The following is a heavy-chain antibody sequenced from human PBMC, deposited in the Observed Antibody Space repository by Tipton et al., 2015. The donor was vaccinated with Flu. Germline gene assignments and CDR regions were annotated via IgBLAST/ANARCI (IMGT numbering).Heavy chain of an antibody. Sequence: SGFTFSNYAMHWVRQAPGKGLEWVAFIWFDASNKYYADSVKGRFTISRDNSQNTLHLQMNSLRVEDAAVYYCVRPAELATIFDFWGQGVLVTVSS. V-gene: IGHV3-33*01. CDR1: GFTFSNYA. J-gene: IGHJ4*02. D-gene: IGHD5-24*01. CDR3: VRPAELATIFDF. CDR2: IWFDASNK.